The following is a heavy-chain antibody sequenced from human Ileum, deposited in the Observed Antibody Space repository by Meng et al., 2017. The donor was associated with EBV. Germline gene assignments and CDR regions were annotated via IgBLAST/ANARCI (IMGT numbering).Heavy chain of an antibody. J-gene: IGHJ4*02. CDR1: AFSGRTYT. CDR2: ISNNTGSP. V-gene: IGHV7-4-1*02. CDR3: SRESPRDDDSLRDY. Sequence: RLVQSESEGKKPLDSLDVPSHACAFSGRTYTINCVLQVPRPAVEWMGWISNNTGSPTYAQNLTVRCGFSLDVAVSTAYLQMNILSADDAAVDYCSRESPRDDDSLRDYWGQGTLVTVSS. D-gene: IGHD1-1*01.